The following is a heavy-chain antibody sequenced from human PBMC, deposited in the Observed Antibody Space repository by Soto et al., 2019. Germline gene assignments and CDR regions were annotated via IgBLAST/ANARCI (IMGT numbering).Heavy chain of an antibody. CDR2: IYYSGST. CDR1: GDSISSYY. J-gene: IGHJ5*02. V-gene: IGHV4-59*08. CDR3: ARLTLGLSGYDFSPNWFDP. Sequence: QVQLQESGPGLVKPSETLSLTCTVSGDSISSYYWSWIRQPPGKGLEWIGYIYYSGSTNYNPSLKSRVTISVDTSKNQFSLKLSSVTAADTAVYYCARLTLGLSGYDFSPNWFDPWGQGTLVTVSS. D-gene: IGHD5-12*01.